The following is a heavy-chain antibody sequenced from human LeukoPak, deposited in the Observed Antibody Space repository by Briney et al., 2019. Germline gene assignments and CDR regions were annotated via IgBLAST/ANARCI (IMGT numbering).Heavy chain of an antibody. CDR2: ISAYNGNT. CDR1: GYTFTSYG. Sequence: ASVKVSCKASGYTFTSYGISWVRQAPGQGLEWMGWISAYNGNTNYAQKLQGRVTITTDTSTSTAYRELRSLRSDDAAVYYCAREGDDYYDSSGYYLNWGQGTLVTVSS. CDR3: AREGDDYYDSSGYYLN. D-gene: IGHD3-22*01. J-gene: IGHJ4*02. V-gene: IGHV1-18*01.